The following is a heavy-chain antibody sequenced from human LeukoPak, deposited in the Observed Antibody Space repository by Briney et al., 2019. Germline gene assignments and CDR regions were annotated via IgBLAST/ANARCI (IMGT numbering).Heavy chain of an antibody. CDR2: INPNSGGT. V-gene: IGHV1-2*02. D-gene: IGHD3-22*01. J-gene: IGHJ4*02. Sequence: ASVKVSCKASGYTFTGYYMHWVRQAPGQGLEWMGWINPNSGGTNYAQKFQGRVTMTRDTYISTAYMELSRLGSDDTAVYYCARGGSYYDSSGYYYGSFDYWGQGTLVTVSS. CDR1: GYTFTGYY. CDR3: ARGGSYYDSSGYYYGSFDY.